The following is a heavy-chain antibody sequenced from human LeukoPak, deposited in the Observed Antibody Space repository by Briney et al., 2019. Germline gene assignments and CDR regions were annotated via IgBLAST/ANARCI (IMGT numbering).Heavy chain of an antibody. CDR3: ANQASTVTAGY. CDR2: ISDSGDRT. CDR1: GFTFSSYD. Sequence: GGSLRLSCAACGFTFSSYDMSGVRQAPGKGVEGVSGISDSGDRTSYADSVRGRFTNSKDNSKNTLYLQLHNLRAEDTAVYYCANQASTVTAGYWGQGTLVTVSS. J-gene: IGHJ4*02. D-gene: IGHD4-17*01. V-gene: IGHV3-23*01.